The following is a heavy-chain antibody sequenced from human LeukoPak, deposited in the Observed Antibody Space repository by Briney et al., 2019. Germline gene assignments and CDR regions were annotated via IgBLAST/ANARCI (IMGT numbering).Heavy chain of an antibody. CDR3: ARLRGYYYDTSSYQLPYYFDY. CDR2: INKSGNT. J-gene: IGHJ4*02. D-gene: IGHD3-22*01. CDR1: GGSFSGSY. V-gene: IGHV4-34*01. Sequence: SETLSLTCGVYGGSFSGSYWGWVRQAPGEGLEWIGEINKSGNTNYNPSLKSRVTIAIDASKNQFSLRLNSVTAADTAVYYCARLRGYYYDTSSYQLPYYFDYWGQGTPVTVSS.